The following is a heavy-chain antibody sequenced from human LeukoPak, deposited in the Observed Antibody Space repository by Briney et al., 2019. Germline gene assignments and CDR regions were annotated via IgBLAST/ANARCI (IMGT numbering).Heavy chain of an antibody. CDR3: AKGVIRMVRGVTPHDAFDI. D-gene: IGHD3-10*01. Sequence: PGGSLRLSCAASGFTFSSYSMNWVRQAPGKGLEWVSAISGSGGSTYYADSVKGRFTISRDNSKNTLYLQMNSLRAEDTAVYYCAKGVIRMVRGVTPHDAFDIWGQGTMVTVSS. V-gene: IGHV3-23*01. CDR2: ISGSGGST. J-gene: IGHJ3*02. CDR1: GFTFSSYS.